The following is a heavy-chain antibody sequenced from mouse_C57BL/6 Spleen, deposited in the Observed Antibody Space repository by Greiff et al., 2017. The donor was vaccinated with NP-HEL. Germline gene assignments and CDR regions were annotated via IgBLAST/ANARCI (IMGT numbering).Heavy chain of an antibody. D-gene: IGHD2-4*01. CDR1: GYTFTDYE. CDR2: IDPETGGT. Sequence: QVQLQQSGAELVRPGASVTLSCKASGYTFTDYEMHWVKQTPVHGLEWIGAIDPETGGTAYNQKFKGKAILTADKSSSTAYMELRSLTSEDSAVYYCTRHDYDGYAIIYWGQGTSVTVSS. J-gene: IGHJ4*01. V-gene: IGHV1-15*01. CDR3: TRHDYDGYAIIY.